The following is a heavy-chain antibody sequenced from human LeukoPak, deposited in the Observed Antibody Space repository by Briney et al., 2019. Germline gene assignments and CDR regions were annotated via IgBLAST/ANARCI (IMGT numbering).Heavy chain of an antibody. D-gene: IGHD3-10*01. J-gene: IGHJ4*02. CDR2: INHSGST. V-gene: IGHV4-34*01. CDR1: GGSFSGDY. Sequence: SETLSLTCAVYGGSFSGDYWSWIRQPPGKGLEWIGEINHSGSTNYNPSLKSRVTISVDTSKNQFSLKLSSVTAADTAAYYCARRVRGFITPLDYWGQGTLVTVSS. CDR3: ARRVRGFITPLDY.